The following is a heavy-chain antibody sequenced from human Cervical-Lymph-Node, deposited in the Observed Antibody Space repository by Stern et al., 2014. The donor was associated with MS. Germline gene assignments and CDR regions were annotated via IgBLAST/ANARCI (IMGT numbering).Heavy chain of an antibody. CDR3: ARIPLGDYEGGYYGMDV. CDR1: GFSLSTSGMC. Sequence: QITLKESGPALVKPTQTLTLTCTFSGFSLSTSGMCVSWIRKPPGKALEWLALIDWDDDKYYSTSLKTRLTISKDTSKNQVVLTMTNMDPVDTATYYCARIPLGDYEGGYYGMDVWGQGTTVTVSS. J-gene: IGHJ6*02. V-gene: IGHV2-70*01. D-gene: IGHD4-17*01. CDR2: IDWDDDK.